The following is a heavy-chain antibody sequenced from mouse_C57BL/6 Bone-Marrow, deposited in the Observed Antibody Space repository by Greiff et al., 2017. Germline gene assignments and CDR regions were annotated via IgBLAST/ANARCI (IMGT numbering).Heavy chain of an antibody. CDR1: GYSITSGYY. V-gene: IGHV3-6*01. Sequence: EVQLVESGPGLVKPSQSLSLTCSVTGYSITSGYYWNWIRQFPGNKLEWMGYISYDGSNNYNPSLKNRISITRDTSKNQFFLKLNSVTTEDTATYYCAREGEWLLPLFDYWGQGTTLTVSS. CDR2: ISYDGSN. J-gene: IGHJ2*01. CDR3: AREGEWLLPLFDY. D-gene: IGHD2-3*01.